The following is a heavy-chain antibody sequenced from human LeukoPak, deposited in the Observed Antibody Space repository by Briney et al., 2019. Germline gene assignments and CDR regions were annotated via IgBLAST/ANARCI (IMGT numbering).Heavy chain of an antibody. CDR1: GFTVSSHY. V-gene: IGHV3-66*01. CDR3: ARGMYSGSYLRAFDI. D-gene: IGHD1-26*01. J-gene: IGHJ3*02. CDR2: IYSGGST. Sequence: GGSLRLSCAASGFTVSSHYMSWVRQAPGKGLEWVSVIYSGGSTYYADSVKGRFTISRDNSKNTLYLQMNSLRAEDTAVYYCARGMYSGSYLRAFDIWGQGTMVTVSS.